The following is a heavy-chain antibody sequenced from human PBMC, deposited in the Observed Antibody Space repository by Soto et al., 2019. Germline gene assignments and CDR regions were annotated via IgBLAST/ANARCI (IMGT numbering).Heavy chain of an antibody. CDR2: IYYSGTT. CDR1: GGSISSYH. D-gene: IGHD2-8*01. J-gene: IGHJ4*02. Sequence: QVQLQESGPGLVKPSKTLSLTCTVSGGSISSYHWTWIRQAPGKGLEWIGNIYYSGTTNYNPSLKSRVTISIDTSKKQFSLKLSSVTAADTAVCYCARHRGMGLFDYWGQGTLVTVSS. V-gene: IGHV4-59*08. CDR3: ARHRGMGLFDY.